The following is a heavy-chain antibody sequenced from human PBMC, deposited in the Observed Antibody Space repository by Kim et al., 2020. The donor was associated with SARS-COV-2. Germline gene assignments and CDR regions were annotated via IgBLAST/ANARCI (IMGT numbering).Heavy chain of an antibody. J-gene: IGHJ6*02. Sequence: GGSLRLSCAASGFTFSSYGMHWVRQAPGKGLEWVAVIWYDGSNKYYADSVKGRFTISRDNSKNTLYLQMNSLRAEDTAVYYCARDASSSSWDPMDVWGQGTTVTVSS. CDR3: ARDASSSSWDPMDV. CDR1: GFTFSSYG. D-gene: IGHD6-13*01. CDR2: IWYDGSNK. V-gene: IGHV3-33*08.